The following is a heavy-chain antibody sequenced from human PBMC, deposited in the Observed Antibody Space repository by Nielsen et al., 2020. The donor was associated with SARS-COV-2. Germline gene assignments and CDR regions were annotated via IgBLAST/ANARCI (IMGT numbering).Heavy chain of an antibody. CDR3: ARARGYSGYYGMDV. Sequence: GESLKISCAASGFTFSSYDMHWGRQATGKGLEWVSAIGTAGDTYYPGSVKGRFTISRENAKNSLYLQLNSLRAGDTAVYYCARARGYSGYYGMDVWGQGTTVTVSS. CDR2: IGTAGDT. V-gene: IGHV3-13*01. D-gene: IGHD5-12*01. CDR1: GFTFSSYD. J-gene: IGHJ6*02.